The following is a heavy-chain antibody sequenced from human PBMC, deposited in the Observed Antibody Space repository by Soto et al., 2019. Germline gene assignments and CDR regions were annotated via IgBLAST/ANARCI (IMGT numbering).Heavy chain of an antibody. CDR3: ARQWGGDY. J-gene: IGHJ4*02. D-gene: IGHD3-16*01. V-gene: IGHV4-59*08. Sequence: TSETLSLTCTVSGGSIGSHYWSWIRQPPWEGLEWIGRASYSGSPNYNPSLKSRVTISIDTSKNQFSLKMTSVTAADTAVYYCARQWGGDYWGQGTLVTVS. CDR1: GGSIGSHY. CDR2: ASYSGSP.